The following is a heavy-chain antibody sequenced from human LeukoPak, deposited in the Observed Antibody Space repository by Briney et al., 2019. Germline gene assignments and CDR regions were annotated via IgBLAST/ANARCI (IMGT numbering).Heavy chain of an antibody. CDR1: GGSFSGYY. V-gene: IGHV4-34*01. Sequence: PSETLSFTCAVYGGSFSGYYWSWLRQPPGKGLEWIGEINHSGSTNDKPSLKSRVTISVDTSKNQFSLKLSSGPAADTAVYYCARALVVVPAAIRGWGQGTLVTVSS. D-gene: IGHD2-2*01. CDR2: INHSGST. J-gene: IGHJ4*02. CDR3: ARALVVVPAAIRG.